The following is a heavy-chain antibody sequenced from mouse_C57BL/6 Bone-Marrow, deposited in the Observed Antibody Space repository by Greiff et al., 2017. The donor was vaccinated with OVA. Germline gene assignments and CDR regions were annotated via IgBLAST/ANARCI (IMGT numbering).Heavy chain of an antibody. CDR3: TRGSNYPFDY. CDR1: GYAFSSSW. V-gene: IGHV1-82*01. CDR2: IYPGDGDT. Sequence: VQLQQSGPELVKPGASVKISCKASGYAFSSSWMNWVKQRPGKGLEWIGRIYPGDGDTNYNGKFKGKATLTADKSSSTAYMQLSSLTSEDSAVYVCTRGSNYPFDYWGQGTTLTVSS. J-gene: IGHJ2*01. D-gene: IGHD2-5*01.